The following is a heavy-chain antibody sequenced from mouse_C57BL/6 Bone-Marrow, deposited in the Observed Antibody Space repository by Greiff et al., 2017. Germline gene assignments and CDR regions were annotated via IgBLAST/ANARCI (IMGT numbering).Heavy chain of an antibody. D-gene: IGHD1-1*01. J-gene: IGHJ3*01. CDR2: ISSGGSYT. CDR1: GFTFSSYG. V-gene: IGHV5-6*01. Sequence: EVQVVESGGDLVKPGGSLKLSCAASGFTFSSYGMSWVRQTPDKRLEWVATISSGGSYTYYPDSVKGRFTISRDNAKNTLYLQMSSLKSEDTAMYYCARDYYGSSYRTWFAYWGQGTLVTVSA. CDR3: ARDYYGSSYRTWFAY.